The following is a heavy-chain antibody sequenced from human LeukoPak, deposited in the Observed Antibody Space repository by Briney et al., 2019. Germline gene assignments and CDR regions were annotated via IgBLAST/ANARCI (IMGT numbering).Heavy chain of an antibody. CDR3: ARHLPYSSGWARYLDY. D-gene: IGHD6-19*01. Sequence: SETLSLTCSVSGGSISGYYWSWIRQPPGKGLEWIGYIQYSGSTSYNPSLKGRVTISVDTSKSQLSLRLSSVTAADTAVYYCARHLPYSSGWARYLDYWGQGILVTVSS. V-gene: IGHV4-59*08. CDR2: IQYSGST. CDR1: GGSISGYY. J-gene: IGHJ4*02.